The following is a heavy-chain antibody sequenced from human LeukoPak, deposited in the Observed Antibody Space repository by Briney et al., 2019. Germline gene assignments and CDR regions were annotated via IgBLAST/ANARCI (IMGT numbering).Heavy chain of an antibody. Sequence: GSLRLSCAASGFTFSSYPMTWVRQPPGKGLEWIGTIYYGGTNYYNPSLKSRVTISVDTSKNQFSLNLNSVTAADTAVYYCAYGSNSAADHWGQGTLVTVSS. V-gene: IGHV4-59*04. CDR1: GFTFSSYP. D-gene: IGHD4-23*01. CDR2: IYYGGTN. J-gene: IGHJ4*02. CDR3: AYGSNSAADH.